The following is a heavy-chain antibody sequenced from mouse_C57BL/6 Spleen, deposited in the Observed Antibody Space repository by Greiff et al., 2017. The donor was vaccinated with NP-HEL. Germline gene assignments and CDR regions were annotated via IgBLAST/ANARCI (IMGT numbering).Heavy chain of an antibody. J-gene: IGHJ4*01. D-gene: IGHD2-2*01. CDR2: INPSTGGT. Sequence: VQLQQSGPELVKPGASVKISCKASGYSFTGYYMNWVKQSPEKSLEWIGEINPSTGGTTYNQKFKAKATLTVEKSSSTVYLELSRLTSDDSAVYYCARGGYYGYDEYYYAMDYWGQGTSVTVSS. CDR1: GYSFTGYY. CDR3: ARGGYYGYDEYYYAMDY. V-gene: IGHV1-42*01.